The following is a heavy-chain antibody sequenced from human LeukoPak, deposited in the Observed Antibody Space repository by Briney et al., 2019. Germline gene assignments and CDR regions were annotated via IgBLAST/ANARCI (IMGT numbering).Heavy chain of an antibody. CDR3: ARGFFRVRGKYFQH. J-gene: IGHJ1*01. Sequence: SETLSLTCTVSGYSISSGYYWSWIRQPPGKGLEWIGEINHSGSTNYNPSLKSRVTISVDTSKNQFSLKLSSVTAADTAVYYCARGFFRVRGKYFQHWGQGTLVTVSS. CDR1: GYSISSGYY. D-gene: IGHD3-10*01. CDR2: INHSGST. V-gene: IGHV4-38-2*02.